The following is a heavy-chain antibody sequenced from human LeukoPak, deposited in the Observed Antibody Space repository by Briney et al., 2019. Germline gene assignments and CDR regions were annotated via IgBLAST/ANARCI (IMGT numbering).Heavy chain of an antibody. Sequence: GGSLRLSCAASGFTFSSYGMHWVRQAPGKGLEWVAFIRYDGSNKYYADSVKGRFTISRDNSKNTLYLQMNSLRAEDTAVYYCAKARRDGYKGDAFDIWGQGTMVTVSS. CDR3: AKARRDGYKGDAFDI. CDR2: IRYDGSNK. V-gene: IGHV3-30*02. CDR1: GFTFSSYG. J-gene: IGHJ3*02. D-gene: IGHD5-24*01.